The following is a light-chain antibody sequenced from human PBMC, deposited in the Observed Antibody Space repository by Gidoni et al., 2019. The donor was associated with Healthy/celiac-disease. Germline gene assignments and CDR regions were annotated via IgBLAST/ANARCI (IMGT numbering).Light chain of an antibody. CDR1: QSINTY. CDR3: QQRSGWPLT. CDR2: DAS. Sequence: EIVLTQSPATLSLSPGERATLSCRASQSINTYLAWYRQKPGQAPRLLIYDASNRAPGIPARFSGSGSGTDFTLTISNLEPEDFAVYYCQQRSGWPLTFGGGTKVEIK. V-gene: IGKV3-11*01. J-gene: IGKJ4*01.